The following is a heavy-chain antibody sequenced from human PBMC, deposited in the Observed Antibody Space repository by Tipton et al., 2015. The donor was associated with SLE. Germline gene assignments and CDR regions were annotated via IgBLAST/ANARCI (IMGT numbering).Heavy chain of an antibody. CDR2: INHSGST. CDR1: GGSFSGYY. D-gene: IGHD3-16*01. J-gene: IGHJ4*02. Sequence: TLSLTCAVYGGSFSGYYWSWIRQPPGKGLEWIGEINHSGSTNYNPSLKSRVTISVDTSKNQFSLKLSSVTAADTAVYYCVGAQRRNYFDYWGQGTLVTVSS. CDR3: VGAQRRNYFDY. V-gene: IGHV4-34*01.